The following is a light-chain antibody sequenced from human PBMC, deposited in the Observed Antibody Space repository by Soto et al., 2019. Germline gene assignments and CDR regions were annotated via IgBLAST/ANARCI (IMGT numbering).Light chain of an antibody. Sequence: EIVSTHSPATLSSSARQGAPICCRASQSVSSYLAWYQQKPGQAPRLLIYDASNRATGIPARFSGSGSGTDFTLTISSLEPEDFAVYYCQQRSNWPPAFGQGTRLEIK. CDR2: DAS. J-gene: IGKJ5*01. V-gene: IGKV3-11*01. CDR3: QQRSNWPPA. CDR1: QSVSSY.